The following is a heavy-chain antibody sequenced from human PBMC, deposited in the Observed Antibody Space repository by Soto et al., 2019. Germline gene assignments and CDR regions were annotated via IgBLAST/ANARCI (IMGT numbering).Heavy chain of an antibody. CDR3: ARHDVRYSGYDSLDY. D-gene: IGHD5-12*01. J-gene: IGHJ4*02. V-gene: IGHV5-51*01. CDR2: IYPGDSDT. CDR1: GYSFTSYW. Sequence: PGESLKISCKGSGYSFTSYWIGWVRQMPGKGLEWMGIIYPGDSDTRYSPSFQGQVTISADKSISTAYLQWSSLKASDTAMYYCARHDVRYSGYDSLDYWGQGTLVTVSS.